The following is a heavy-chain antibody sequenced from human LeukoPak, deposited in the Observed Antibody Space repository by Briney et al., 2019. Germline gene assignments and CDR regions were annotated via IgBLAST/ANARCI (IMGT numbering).Heavy chain of an antibody. Sequence: PGGSLRLSCAASGFTFSSYGMHWVRQAPGKGLEWVAHIWYDGSNKFYADSVKGRFTISRDNSKDTLYLQMNSLRADDTAVYYCARDPPPATDNYKSFDSWGQGTLVTVSS. J-gene: IGHJ4*02. D-gene: IGHD3-9*01. V-gene: IGHV3-33*01. CDR2: IWYDGSNK. CDR3: ARDPPPATDNYKSFDS. CDR1: GFTFSSYG.